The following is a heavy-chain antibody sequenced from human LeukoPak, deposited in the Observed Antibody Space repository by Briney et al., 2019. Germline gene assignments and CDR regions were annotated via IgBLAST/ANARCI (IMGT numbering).Heavy chain of an antibody. D-gene: IGHD3-10*01. J-gene: IGHJ4*02. CDR2: IILIFGTA. Sequence: GASVKVSCKASGGTFSSYAISWVRQAPGPGLEWMGGIILIFGTANYAQTFQGRVTITTDESTSTAYMEVSSLISDDTAVYYCATFGTMVRGVHFDYWGQGTLVTVFS. V-gene: IGHV1-69*05. CDR1: GGTFSSYA. CDR3: ATFGTMVRGVHFDY.